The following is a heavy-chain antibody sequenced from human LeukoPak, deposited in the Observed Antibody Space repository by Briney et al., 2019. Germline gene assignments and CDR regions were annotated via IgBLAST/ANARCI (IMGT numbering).Heavy chain of an antibody. V-gene: IGHV3-74*01. CDR3: ATDGGYAADY. D-gene: IGHD2-2*01. CDR1: GFTFSSSW. CDR2: IRTDGSST. J-gene: IGHJ4*02. Sequence: PGGSLRLSCAAYGFTFSSSWMHWVRQAPGKGLAWVSHIRTDGSSTTYADSVRGRFTISRDNAGNTVYLQINGLRAEDTAVYYCATDGGYAADYCGQGVLVTVSS.